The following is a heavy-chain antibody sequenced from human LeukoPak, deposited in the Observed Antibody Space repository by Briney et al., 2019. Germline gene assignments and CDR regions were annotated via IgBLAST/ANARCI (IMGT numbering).Heavy chain of an antibody. J-gene: IGHJ4*02. CDR2: INHSGST. CDR1: GGSFSGYY. CDR3: ARGRYYYGSGSYPRHLLYYFDY. Sequence: SETLSLTCAVYGGSFSGYYWSWIRQPPGKGLGWIGEINHSGSTNYNPSLKSRVTISVDTSKNQFSLKLSSVTAADTAVYYCARGRYYYGSGSYPRHLLYYFDYWGQGTLVTVSS. D-gene: IGHD3-10*01. V-gene: IGHV4-34*01.